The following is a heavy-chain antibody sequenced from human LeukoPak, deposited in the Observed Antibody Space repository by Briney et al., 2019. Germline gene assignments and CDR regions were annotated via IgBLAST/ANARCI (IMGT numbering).Heavy chain of an antibody. Sequence: GGSLRLSCAASGFTFSSYAMSWVRQAPGKGLEWVSAISGSGGSTYYADSVKGRFTISRDNSKNTLYLQMNSLRAEDTAVYYCARSQAGSIAVAGTDYWGQGTLVTVSS. CDR1: GFTFSSYA. CDR2: ISGSGGST. D-gene: IGHD6-19*01. V-gene: IGHV3-23*01. CDR3: ARSQAGSIAVAGTDY. J-gene: IGHJ4*02.